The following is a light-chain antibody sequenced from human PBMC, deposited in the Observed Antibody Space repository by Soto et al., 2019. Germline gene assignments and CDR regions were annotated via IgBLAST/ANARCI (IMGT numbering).Light chain of an antibody. V-gene: IGLV1-40*01. CDR1: SSNIGAGYD. J-gene: IGLJ2*01. CDR2: GNN. Sequence: QSVLTQSPSVSGAPGQRVTISCTGSSSNIGAGYDVHWYQQLPGTAPKLLIYGNNNRPSGVPDRISGSKSGTSASLAITGLQAEDEADYYCQSYDRSLSGVVFGGGTKVTVL. CDR3: QSYDRSLSGVV.